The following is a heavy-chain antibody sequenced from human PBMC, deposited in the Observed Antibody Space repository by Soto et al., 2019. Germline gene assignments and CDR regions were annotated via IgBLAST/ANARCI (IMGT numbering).Heavy chain of an antibody. CDR1: GYTFTSYY. Sequence: QVQLVQSGAEVKKPGASVKVSCKASGYTFTSYYMHWVRQAPGQGFEWMGIINPSGGSTSYAQKFQGSVTMTRDTSTSTVYMELSSLRSEDTAVYYCARVHLAARPDYYYGMDVWGQGTTVTVSS. CDR3: ARVHLAARPDYYYGMDV. CDR2: INPSGGST. V-gene: IGHV1-46*01. D-gene: IGHD6-6*01. J-gene: IGHJ6*02.